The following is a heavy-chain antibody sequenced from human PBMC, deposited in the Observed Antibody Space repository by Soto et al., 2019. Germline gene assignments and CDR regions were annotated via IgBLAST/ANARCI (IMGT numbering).Heavy chain of an antibody. CDR3: ARVGTTVTTYWYFDL. D-gene: IGHD4-17*01. V-gene: IGHV1-3*01. Sequence: ASVKVSCKASGYTFTSYYMHWVRQAPGQRLEWMGWINAGNGNTKYSQKFQGRVTITRDTSATTAYMELSSLRSEDTAVYYCARVGTTVTTYWYFDLWGRGTLVTVSS. CDR1: GYTFTSYY. J-gene: IGHJ2*01. CDR2: INAGNGNT.